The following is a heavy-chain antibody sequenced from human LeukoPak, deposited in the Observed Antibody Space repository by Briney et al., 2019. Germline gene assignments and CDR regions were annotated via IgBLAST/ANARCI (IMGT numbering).Heavy chain of an antibody. CDR1: GGSISSSSYY. V-gene: IGHV4-39*01. CDR3: ARPGGYCSSVSCPGGAFDI. CDR2: LYYSGST. D-gene: IGHD2-2*01. J-gene: IGHJ3*02. Sequence: PSETLSLTCTVSGGSISSSSYYWGWIRQPPGKGLEWIGSLYYSGSTYYNPSLKSRVTISVDTSKNQFSLKLSSVTAADTAVYYCARPGGYCSSVSCPGGAFDIWGQGTMVTVSS.